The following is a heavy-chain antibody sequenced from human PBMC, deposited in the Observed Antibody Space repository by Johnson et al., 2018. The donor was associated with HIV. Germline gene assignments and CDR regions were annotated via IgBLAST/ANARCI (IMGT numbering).Heavy chain of an antibody. CDR3: AKQQLVPDDAFDI. CDR2: ISYDANNE. J-gene: IGHJ3*02. Sequence: QVQLVESGGGVVQPGRSLRLSCAASGFIFSTYAMHWVRQVPGKGLEWVALISYDANNEYYADSVKGRFTISRDNSKNTLYLQMNSLRAEDTAVYYCAKQQLVPDDAFDIWGQGTMVTVSS. V-gene: IGHV3-30*18. CDR1: GFIFSTYA. D-gene: IGHD6-6*01.